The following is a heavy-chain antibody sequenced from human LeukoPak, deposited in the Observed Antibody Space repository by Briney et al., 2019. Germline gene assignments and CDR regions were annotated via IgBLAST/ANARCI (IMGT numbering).Heavy chain of an antibody. CDR1: GFSLRNYW. V-gene: IGHV3-7*01. CDR3: AREVLGAPRLFEI. Sequence: PGGSLRLSCAATGFSLRNYWMSWVRQAPGKGPEWVANTKPDGSETYYMASLKDRFAISRDNSKNSLYLQMSSLRAEDTAVYYCAREVLGAPRLFEIWGQGTMVTVSS. CDR2: TKPDGSET. J-gene: IGHJ3*02.